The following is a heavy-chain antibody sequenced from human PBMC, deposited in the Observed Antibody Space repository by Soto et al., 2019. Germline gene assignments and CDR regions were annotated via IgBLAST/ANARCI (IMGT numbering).Heavy chain of an antibody. CDR2: ISGSGGST. Sequence: GGSLRLSCAASGFPFSSYAMSWVRQAPGKGLEWVSAISGSGGSTYYADSVKGRFTISRDNSKNTLYLQMNSLRAEDTAVYYCAKDIVVVVAAFDAFDIWGQGTMVTVSS. D-gene: IGHD2-15*01. J-gene: IGHJ3*02. CDR3: AKDIVVVVAAFDAFDI. V-gene: IGHV3-23*01. CDR1: GFPFSSYA.